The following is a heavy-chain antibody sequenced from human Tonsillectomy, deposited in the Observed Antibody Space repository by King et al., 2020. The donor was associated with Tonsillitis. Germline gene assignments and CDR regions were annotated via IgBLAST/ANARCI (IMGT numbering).Heavy chain of an antibody. D-gene: IGHD2-2*01. V-gene: IGHV3-9*01. CDR2: ISWNSGTI. J-gene: IGHJ4*02. CDR3: AKDYCRRTSCSKYAGFDC. CDR1: GFIFDDYA. Sequence: QLVQSGGGLVQPGRSLRLSCAASGFIFDDYAMHWVRQAPGKGLEWVSGISWNSGTIDYADSVKGRFTISRDNAKNSLYLQMNSLRAEDTALYYCAKDYCRRTSCSKYAGFDCWGQGTLVTVSS.